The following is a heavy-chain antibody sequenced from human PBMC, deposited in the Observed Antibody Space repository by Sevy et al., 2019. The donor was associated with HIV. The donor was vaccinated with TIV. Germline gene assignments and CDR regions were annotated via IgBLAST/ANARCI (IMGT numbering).Heavy chain of an antibody. J-gene: IGHJ4*02. CDR1: GFTFSSYS. Sequence: GGSLRLSCAASGFTFSSYSMNWVRQAPGKGLEWVSYISSSSSTIDYADSVKGRFTISRDNAKNSLYLQMNSLRAEDTAVYYCARESIADLDYWGQGTLVTVSS. CDR2: ISSSSSTI. CDR3: ARESIADLDY. D-gene: IGHD6-6*01. V-gene: IGHV3-48*01.